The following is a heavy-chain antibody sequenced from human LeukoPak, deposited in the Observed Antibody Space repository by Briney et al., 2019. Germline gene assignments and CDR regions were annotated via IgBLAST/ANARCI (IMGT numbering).Heavy chain of an antibody. CDR2: ISSSGSTI. J-gene: IGHJ4*02. V-gene: IGHV3-48*03. CDR1: GFTFSSYE. CDR3: ARALQPYYYDSSGYYCDY. Sequence: GGSLRLSCAASGFTFSSYEMNWVRQAPGKGLEWVSYISSSGSTIYYADSVKGRFTISRDNAKNSLYLQMNSLRAEDMAVYYCARALQPYYYDSSGYYCDYWGQGTLVTVSS. D-gene: IGHD3-22*01.